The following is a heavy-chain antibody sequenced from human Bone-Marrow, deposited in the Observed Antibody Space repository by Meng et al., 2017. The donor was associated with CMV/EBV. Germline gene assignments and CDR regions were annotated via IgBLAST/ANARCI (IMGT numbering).Heavy chain of an antibody. V-gene: IGHV4-39*01. CDR2: VYYSGSA. J-gene: IGHJ5*02. CDR3: ARHVGARDWFDP. D-gene: IGHD1-26*01. Sequence: VSGAAISSTPYYWGWIRQPPGKGLGWMATVYYSGSADYNPSLKSRVTISVDSPKNQVSLKVTSVTATDTAVYYCARHVGARDWFDPWGPGTLVTVSS. CDR1: GAAISSTPYY.